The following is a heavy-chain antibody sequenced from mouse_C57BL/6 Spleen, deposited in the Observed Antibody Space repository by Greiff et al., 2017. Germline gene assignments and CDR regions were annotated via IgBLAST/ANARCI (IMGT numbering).Heavy chain of an antibody. D-gene: IGHD1-1*01. V-gene: IGHV3-6*01. CDR2: ISYDGSN. CDR1: GYSITSGYY. CDR3: ATRSEYYFDY. J-gene: IGHJ2*01. Sequence: DVKLQESGPGLVKPSQSLSLTCSVTGYSITSGYYWNWIRQFPGNKLEWMGYISYDGSNNYNPSLKNRISITRDTSKNQFFLKLNSVTTEDTATYYCATRSEYYFDYWGQGTTLTVSS.